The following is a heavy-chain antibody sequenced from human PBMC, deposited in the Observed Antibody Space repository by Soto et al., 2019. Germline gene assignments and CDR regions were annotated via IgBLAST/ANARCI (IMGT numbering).Heavy chain of an antibody. J-gene: IGHJ4*02. CDR1: GGSISSGGYS. Sequence: SETLSLTCAVSGGSISSGGYSWSWIRQPPGKGLEWIGYIYHSGSTYYNPSLKSRVTISVDRSKNQFSLKLSSVTAADTAVYYCARSMVRGVISALDGYYFDYWGQGTLVTVSS. CDR2: IYHSGST. CDR3: ARSMVRGVISALDGYYFDY. D-gene: IGHD3-10*01. V-gene: IGHV4-30-2*01.